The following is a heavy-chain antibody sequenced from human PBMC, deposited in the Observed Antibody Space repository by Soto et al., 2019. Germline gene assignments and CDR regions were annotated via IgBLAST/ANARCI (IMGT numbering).Heavy chain of an antibody. V-gene: IGHV1-46*01. CDR2: INPSGGST. CDR3: AREGHSYGYYYYGMDV. J-gene: IGHJ6*02. CDR1: GYTFTSYY. Sequence: ASVKVSCKASGYTFTSYYMHWVRQAPGQGLEWMGRINPSGGSTSYAQKFQGRVTMTRDTSTSTVYMELSSLRSEDTAVYYCAREGHSYGYYYYGMDVWGQGTTVTVSS. D-gene: IGHD5-18*01.